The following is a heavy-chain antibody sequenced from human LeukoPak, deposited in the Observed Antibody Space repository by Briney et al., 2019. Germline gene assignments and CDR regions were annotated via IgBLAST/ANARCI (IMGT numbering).Heavy chain of an antibody. CDR2: IYYNGNT. J-gene: IGHJ6*02. V-gene: IGHV4-59*01. CDR1: DGSINSYY. CDR3: ARGRSNYYGMDV. D-gene: IGHD1-26*01. Sequence: SATLSLTCSVSDGSINSYYWNWIRRPPGKGLEWIGYIYYNGNTNYSPSLKSRVTMSVDTSKNLFSLKVSSVTAADTAVYYCARGRSNYYGMDVWGQGTTVTVS.